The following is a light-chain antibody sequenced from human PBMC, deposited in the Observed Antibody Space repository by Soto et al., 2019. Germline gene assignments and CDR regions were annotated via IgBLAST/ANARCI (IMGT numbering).Light chain of an antibody. J-gene: IGKJ1*01. V-gene: IGKV3-20*01. CDR1: QSVSSSY. CDR3: QQYGSSTQT. CDR2: GAF. Sequence: EIVLTQSPGTLSLSPGERATLSCRASQSVSSSYLAWYQQKPGQAPRLLIYGAFSRATGIPDRFCGSWSGTDFTLTISRLEPEESAVYYCQQYGSSTQTFGQGWKVDIK.